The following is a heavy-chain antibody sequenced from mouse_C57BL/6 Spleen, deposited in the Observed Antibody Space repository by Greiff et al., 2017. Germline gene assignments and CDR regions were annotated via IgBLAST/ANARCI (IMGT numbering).Heavy chain of an antibody. CDR2: INPSNGGT. V-gene: IGHV1-53*01. CDR3: ARATTVVDDYFDY. J-gene: IGHJ2*01. CDR1: GYTFTSYW. D-gene: IGHD1-1*01. Sequence: QVQLQQPGTELVKPGASVKLSCKASGYTFTSYWMHWVKQRPGQGLEWIGNINPSNGGTNYNEKFKSKATLTVDKASSTAYMQLSSLTSEDSAVYYVARATTVVDDYFDYWGQGTTLTVSS.